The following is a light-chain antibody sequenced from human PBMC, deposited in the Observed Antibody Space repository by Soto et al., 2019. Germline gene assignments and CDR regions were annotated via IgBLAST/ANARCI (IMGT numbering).Light chain of an antibody. CDR2: DAS. V-gene: IGKV1-5*01. CDR3: HQYNTYPWS. Sequence: DIQMTQSPSTLSASVGDRVTITCRASQTIISWLAWYQQKPEKAPKLLIFDASTLGSGVPSRFSGSGSGTEFTLTISSLQPDDFATYFCHQYNTYPWSFGQGTKVEIK. J-gene: IGKJ1*01. CDR1: QTIISW.